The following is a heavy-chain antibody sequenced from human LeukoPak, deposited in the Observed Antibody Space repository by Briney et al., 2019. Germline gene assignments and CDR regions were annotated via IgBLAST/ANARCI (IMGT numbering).Heavy chain of an antibody. V-gene: IGHV1-18*01. CDR3: ARGFLRAARRVPSWFDP. CDR1: GYTFTSYG. D-gene: IGHD6-6*01. CDR2: ISAYNGNT. Sequence: ASVKVSCKASGYTFTSYGISWVRQAPRQGLEWMGWISAYNGNTNYAQKLQGRVTMTTDTSTSTAYMELRSLRSDDTAVYYCARGFLRAARRVPSWFDPWGQGTLVTVSS. J-gene: IGHJ5*02.